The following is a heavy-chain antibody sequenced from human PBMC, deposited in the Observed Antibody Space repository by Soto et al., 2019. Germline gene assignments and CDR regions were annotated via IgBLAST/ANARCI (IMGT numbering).Heavy chain of an antibody. CDR3: ARGAYYYESSGYYHY. V-gene: IGHV4-30-4*01. CDR1: GGSISSGDYY. CDR2: IYYRGST. J-gene: IGHJ4*02. D-gene: IGHD3-22*01. Sequence: QVQLQESGPGLVKPSQTLSLTCTVSGGSISSGDYYWSWIRQPPGKGLEWTGYIYYRGSTYYNPSLKSRVTMSVDTSKNQFSLKLSSVTAADTAVYYCARGAYYYESSGYYHYWCQGTLVAVAS.